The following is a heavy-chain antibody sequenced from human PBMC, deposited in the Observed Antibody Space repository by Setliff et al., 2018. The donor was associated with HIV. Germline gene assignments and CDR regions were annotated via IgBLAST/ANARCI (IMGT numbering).Heavy chain of an antibody. D-gene: IGHD3-10*01. J-gene: IGHJ4*02. CDR1: GGSISSSSYY. CDR3: ARLAGESVASIGY. CDR2: IYYSGST. V-gene: IGHV4-39*01. Sequence: SETLSLTCTVSGGSISSSSYYWGWIRQPPGKGLEWIGSIYYSGSTYYNPSLKSRVTISVDTSKNQFSLKLSSVTAADTAVYYCARLAGESVASIGYWGQGTLVTVSS.